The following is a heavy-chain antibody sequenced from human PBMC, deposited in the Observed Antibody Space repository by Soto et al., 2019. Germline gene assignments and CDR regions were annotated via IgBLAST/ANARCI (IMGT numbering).Heavy chain of an antibody. J-gene: IGHJ5*02. Sequence: PGESLKISCKGSGYSFTSYWIGWVRQMPGKGLEWMGIIYPGDSDTRYSPSFQGQVTISADKSISTAYLQWSSLKASDTAMYYCARLGLASYDSSGFNWFDPWGQGTLVTVSS. D-gene: IGHD3-22*01. V-gene: IGHV5-51*01. CDR3: ARLGLASYDSSGFNWFDP. CDR1: GYSFTSYW. CDR2: IYPGDSDT.